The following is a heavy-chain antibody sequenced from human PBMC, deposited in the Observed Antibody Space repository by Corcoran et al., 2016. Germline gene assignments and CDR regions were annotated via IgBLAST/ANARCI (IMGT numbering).Heavy chain of an antibody. D-gene: IGHD3-10*01. CDR3: ARADSSGNGVEY. Sequence: EVQLVESGGGLVEPGGSLRLSCAASGFTFSSYWMHWVRQAPGKGLVWVSCINSDGSSTSYADSVKGRFTISRDNAKNTLYLQMNSLRAEDTAVYYCARADSSGNGVEYWGQGTLVTVSS. CDR2: INSDGSST. V-gene: IGHV3-74*01. CDR1: GFTFSSYW. J-gene: IGHJ4*02.